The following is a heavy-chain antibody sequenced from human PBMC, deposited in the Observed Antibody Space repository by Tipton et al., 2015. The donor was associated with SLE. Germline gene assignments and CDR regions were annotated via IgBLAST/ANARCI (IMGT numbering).Heavy chain of an antibody. V-gene: IGHV3-23*03. J-gene: IGHJ6*02. CDR3: AKIEGNYYNYYYYAMDV. CDR2: IFNGGAT. CDR1: GFSFSDHT. Sequence: GSLRLSCAASGFSFSDHTMNWVRQAPGRGLEWVSVIFNGGATYYADSVKGRFTISRDNSKDTLYLQMNRLRADDTAVYYCAKIEGNYYNYYYYAMDVWGQGTTVTVSS. D-gene: IGHD1-26*01.